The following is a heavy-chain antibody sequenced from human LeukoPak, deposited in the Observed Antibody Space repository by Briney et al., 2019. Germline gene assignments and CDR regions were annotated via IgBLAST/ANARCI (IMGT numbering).Heavy chain of an antibody. CDR1: GFTFSSYS. V-gene: IGHV3-21*01. Sequence: PGXSLXLSCAASGFTFSSYSMNWVRQAPGKGLEWVSSISSSSSYIYYADSVKGRFTISRDNAKNSLYLQMNSLRAEDTAVYYCARDVGGIAAAGTCGWFDPWGQGTLVTVSS. D-gene: IGHD6-13*01. J-gene: IGHJ5*02. CDR3: ARDVGGIAAAGTCGWFDP. CDR2: ISSSSSYI.